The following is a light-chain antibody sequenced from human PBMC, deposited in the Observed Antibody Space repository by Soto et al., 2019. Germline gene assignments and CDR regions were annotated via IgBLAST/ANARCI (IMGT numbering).Light chain of an antibody. CDR2: AAS. J-gene: IGKJ3*01. CDR1: LGISTY. V-gene: IGKV1-9*01. Sequence: DIQLIQSPSFLSASVGDRVTITCRASLGISTYLAWYQQKPGKAPNLLIYAASTLQSGVPSRFSGSGSGTEFTLTISSLQPEDFATYYCQQVNTYTFGPGTKVDIK. CDR3: QQVNTYT.